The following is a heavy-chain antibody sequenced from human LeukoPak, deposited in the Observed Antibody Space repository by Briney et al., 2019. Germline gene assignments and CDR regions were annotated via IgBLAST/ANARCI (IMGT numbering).Heavy chain of an antibody. CDR2: ISSNGGST. V-gene: IGHV3-64D*09. D-gene: IGHD6-13*01. Sequence: PGRSLRLFCSASGLTFSSYAMHWVRQAPAKGLEYVSGISSNGGSTYYADLVKRRCTISRHNYKKTPDLQMSSLRAEDCAIYYCISSHQMVRVDYWGQGTLVTVSS. J-gene: IGHJ4*02. CDR1: GLTFSSYA. CDR3: ISSHQMVRVDY.